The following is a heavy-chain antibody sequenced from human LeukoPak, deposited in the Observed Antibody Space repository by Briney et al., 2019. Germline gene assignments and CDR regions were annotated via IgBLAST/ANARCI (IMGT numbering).Heavy chain of an antibody. CDR1: GFTFHTYW. D-gene: IGHD3-16*01. Sequence: PGGSLRLSCAASGFTFHTYWITWVRQAPGKGLEWVANIKEDGSEKYYLDSVKGRFTISRDNAKKSLYLEMNSLRAEDTAVYYCARDDEITFGTDSWGQGNLVTVSS. V-gene: IGHV3-7*01. CDR3: ARDDEITFGTDS. CDR2: IKEDGSEK. J-gene: IGHJ4*02.